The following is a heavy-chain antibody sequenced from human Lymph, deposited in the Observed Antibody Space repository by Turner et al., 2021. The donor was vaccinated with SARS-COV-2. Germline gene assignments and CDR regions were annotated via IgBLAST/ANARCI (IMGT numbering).Heavy chain of an antibody. CDR1: CGHSSSYF. Sequence: VQLQESGSGLVKPSETLSITCSVSCGHSSSYFWSWIRQPPRTGLEWRAYINCSGSTNYNPSLKSQVSISVDTAKNQFSLRLSTVTAADTAAYYCASERTAYGDYWAGYYYGMDVWGQGTTVTVSS. CDR3: ASERTAYGDYWAGYYYGMDV. D-gene: IGHD4-17*01. J-gene: IGHJ6*02. V-gene: IGHV4-59*13. CDR2: INCSGST.